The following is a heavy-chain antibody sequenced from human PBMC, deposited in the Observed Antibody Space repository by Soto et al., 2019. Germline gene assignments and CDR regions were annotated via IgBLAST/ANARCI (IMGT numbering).Heavy chain of an antibody. CDR2: IDPSDSYT. CDR3: ARLAMATRRGYYGMDV. CDR1: GYSFTSYW. Sequence: PGESLKISCKCSGYSFTSYWIILVRQMPGKGLEWVGRIDPSDSYTNYSPSFQGHVTISADKSISTAYLQWSSLKASDTAMYYCARLAMATRRGYYGMDVWSQGTTVTVSS. V-gene: IGHV5-10-1*01. J-gene: IGHJ6*02. D-gene: IGHD5-12*01.